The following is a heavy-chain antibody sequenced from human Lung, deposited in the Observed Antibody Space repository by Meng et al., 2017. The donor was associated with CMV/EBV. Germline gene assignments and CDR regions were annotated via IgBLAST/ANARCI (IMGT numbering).Heavy chain of an antibody. CDR1: GFTLSRYA. Sequence: SGFTLSRYAMSWVRQAPGKGLEWVSVISSDGGTAYYADSVRGRFTISRDASKNTLYLQMNSLRGEDTAVYYCAKPVPYCGSTSCYDSWGQGTLVTVSS. CDR3: AKPVPYCGSTSCYDS. D-gene: IGHD2-2*01. J-gene: IGHJ4*02. V-gene: IGHV3-23*03. CDR2: ISSDGGTA.